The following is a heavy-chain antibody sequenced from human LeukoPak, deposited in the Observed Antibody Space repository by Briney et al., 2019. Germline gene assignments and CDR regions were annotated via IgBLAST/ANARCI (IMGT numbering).Heavy chain of an antibody. CDR1: GFTLSNYW. V-gene: IGHV3-7*01. CDR3: AKAGPGFGFDY. CDR2: IKQDGSEK. J-gene: IGHJ4*02. Sequence: GGSLRLSCAASGFTLSNYWMSWVRQAPGKGLEWVANIKQDGSEKYSVDSMKGRFTISRDNAKNSLYLQMNSLRAEDTAVYYCAKAGPGFGFDYWGQGTLVTVSS. D-gene: IGHD3-10*01.